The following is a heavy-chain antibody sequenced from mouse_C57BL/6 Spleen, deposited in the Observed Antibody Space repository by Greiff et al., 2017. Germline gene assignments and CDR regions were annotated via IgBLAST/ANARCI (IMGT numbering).Heavy chain of an antibody. CDR1: GYTFTSYW. V-gene: IGHV1-55*01. CDR2: IYPGSGST. J-gene: IGHJ1*03. CDR3: TREWDRGRSWYFDV. D-gene: IGHD3-1*01. Sequence: VQLQQPGAELVKPGASVKMSCKASGYTFTSYWITWVKQRPGQGLERIGDIYPGSGSTNYNEKFKSKDTLTVDTSSSTSYMQLISLTSDVSAVYNGTREWDRGRSWYFDVWGTGTTVTVAS.